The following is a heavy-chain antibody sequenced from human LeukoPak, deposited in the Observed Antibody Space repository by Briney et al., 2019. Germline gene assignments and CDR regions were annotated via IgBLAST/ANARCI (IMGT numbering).Heavy chain of an antibody. Sequence: ASVKVSCKASGYTFTSYGITWVRQAPGQGLEWMGWISANNGNTNYAQKLQGRVTMTTDTSTSTAYMELRSLRSDDTAVYYCAVDRGWFGELSWYFDYWGQGTLVTVSS. D-gene: IGHD3-10*01. J-gene: IGHJ4*02. CDR3: AVDRGWFGELSWYFDY. CDR2: ISANNGNT. CDR1: GYTFTSYG. V-gene: IGHV1-18*04.